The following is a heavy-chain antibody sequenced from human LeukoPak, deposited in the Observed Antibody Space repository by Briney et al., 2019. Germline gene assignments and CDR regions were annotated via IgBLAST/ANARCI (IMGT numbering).Heavy chain of an antibody. CDR1: GGSISSYY. D-gene: IGHD2-2*01. CDR3: AVGCSSTSCYDAFDI. CDR2: IYTSGST. J-gene: IGHJ3*02. V-gene: IGHV4-4*07. Sequence: PSETLSLTCTVSGGSISSYYWSWIRQPAGKGLEWIGRIYTSGSTNYNPSLKSRVTISVDTSKNQFSLKLSSVTAADTAVYYCAVGCSSTSCYDAFDIWGQGTMVTVSS.